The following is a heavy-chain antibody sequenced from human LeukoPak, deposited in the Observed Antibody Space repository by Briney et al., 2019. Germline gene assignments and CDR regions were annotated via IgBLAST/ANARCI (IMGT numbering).Heavy chain of an antibody. D-gene: IGHD2-21*02. CDR1: GGSISTYY. CDR2: IYYGDTT. Sequence: SETLSLTCTVSGGSISTYYWNWLRQPPGKGLDWLGYIYYGDTTDYNPSLQSRVTISVDTSKNQFSLKLTSVTTADTAVYYCARGLNDYYFDYWGQGALVTVSS. CDR3: ARGLNDYYFDY. J-gene: IGHJ4*02. V-gene: IGHV4-59*01.